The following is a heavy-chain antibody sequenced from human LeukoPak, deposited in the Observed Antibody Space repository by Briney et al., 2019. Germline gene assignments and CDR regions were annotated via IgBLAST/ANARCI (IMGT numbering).Heavy chain of an antibody. J-gene: IGHJ4*02. CDR2: IYYSGST. D-gene: IGHD6-19*01. CDR1: GGSTNSYF. Sequence: KASETLSLTCTVSGGSTNSYFWSWIRQPPGKGLEWIGYIYYSGSTNYNPSLKSRVTISVDTSKNQFSLKLSSVTAADTAVYYCARKSSSGWYFDYWGQGTLVTVSS. CDR3: ARKSSSGWYFDY. V-gene: IGHV4-59*13.